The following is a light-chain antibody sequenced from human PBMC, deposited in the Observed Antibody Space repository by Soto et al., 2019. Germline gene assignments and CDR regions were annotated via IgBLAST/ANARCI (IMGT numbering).Light chain of an antibody. Sequence: QLVLTQSPSASASPGASGKLTCTLSSGHSSYAIAWHQQQPEKGPRYLMKVKSDGSHTKGDGIPDRFSGSSSGAERYLTISSLQSEDEADYYCQTWGAGHVVFGGGTKLTVL. V-gene: IGLV4-69*01. CDR1: SGHSSYA. J-gene: IGLJ2*01. CDR3: QTWGAGHVV. CDR2: VKSDGSH.